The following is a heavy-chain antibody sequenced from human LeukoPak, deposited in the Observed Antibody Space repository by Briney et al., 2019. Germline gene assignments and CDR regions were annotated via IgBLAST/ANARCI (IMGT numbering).Heavy chain of an antibody. J-gene: IGHJ6*03. V-gene: IGHV4-34*01. Sequence: PSETLSLTCAVYGGSFSGYYWSWIRQPPGKGLEWIGEINHSGSTNYNPSLKSRVTISVDTSKNQFSLKLSSVTAADTAVYYCARATAPQRYYMDVWGKGTTVTVSS. CDR2: INHSGST. CDR1: GGSFSGYY. D-gene: IGHD5-18*01. CDR3: ARATAPQRYYMDV.